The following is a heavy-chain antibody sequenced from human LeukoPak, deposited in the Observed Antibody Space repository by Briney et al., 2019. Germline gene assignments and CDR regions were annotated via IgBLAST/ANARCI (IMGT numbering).Heavy chain of an antibody. Sequence: MPGGSLRLSCAASGFTFSSYAMSWVRQAPGKGLEWVSAITSGRNFVYYGSSVMGRFTISGDNAKNSLYLQMHSLRVEDTAVYYCARAIDSVVPAAIPDYWGQGTLVTVSS. CDR3: ARAIDSVVPAAIPDY. V-gene: IGHV3-21*06. CDR2: ITSGRNFV. CDR1: GFTFSSYA. J-gene: IGHJ4*02. D-gene: IGHD2-2*01.